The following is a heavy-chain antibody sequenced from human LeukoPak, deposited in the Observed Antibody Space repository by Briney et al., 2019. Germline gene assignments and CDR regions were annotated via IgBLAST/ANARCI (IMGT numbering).Heavy chain of an antibody. CDR2: IWYDGSNK. Sequence: GGSLRLSCAASGFTFSSYGMHWVRQAPGKGLEWVAVIWYDGSNKYYADSVKGRFTISRDNSKNTLYLQMNSLRAEDTAVYYCAREFASYYYDSSGFDYWGQGTLVTVSS. CDR1: GFTFSSYG. J-gene: IGHJ4*02. D-gene: IGHD3-22*01. CDR3: AREFASYYYDSSGFDY. V-gene: IGHV3-33*01.